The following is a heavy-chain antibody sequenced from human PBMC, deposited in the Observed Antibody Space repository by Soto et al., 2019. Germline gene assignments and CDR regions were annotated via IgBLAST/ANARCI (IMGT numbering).Heavy chain of an antibody. J-gene: IGHJ4*02. CDR1: GYSFTSNYW. V-gene: IGHV5-51*03. CDR3: ARRDSGYDFDY. D-gene: IGHD5-12*01. CDR2: IYPGDSDT. Sequence: EVQLVQSGAEVKKPGESLKISCEVSGYSFTSNYWIGWVRQLPGKVLEWVGIIYPGDSDTRYSPSFQGQVSISADKSLTTAYLQWSSLKASDTAMYYCARRDSGYDFDYWDQGTLVTVSS.